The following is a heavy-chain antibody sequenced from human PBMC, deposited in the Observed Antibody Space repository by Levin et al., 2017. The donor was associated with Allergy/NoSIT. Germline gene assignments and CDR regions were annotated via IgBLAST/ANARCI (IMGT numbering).Heavy chain of an antibody. J-gene: IGHJ4*02. V-gene: IGHV2-5*02. CDR1: GFSLSTSGVG. CDR3: AHSISGYSYGYTDNLFDY. D-gene: IGHD5-18*01. CDR2: IYWDDDK. Sequence: SGPTLVKPTQTLTLTCTFSGFSLSTSGVGVGWIRQPPGKALEWLALIYWDDDKRYSPSLKSRLTITKDTSKNQVVLTMTNMDPVDTATYYCAHSISGYSYGYTDNLFDYWGQGTLVTVSS.